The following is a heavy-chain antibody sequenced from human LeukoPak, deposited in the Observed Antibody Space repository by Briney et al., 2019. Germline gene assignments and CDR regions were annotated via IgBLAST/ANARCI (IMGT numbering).Heavy chain of an antibody. J-gene: IGHJ4*02. D-gene: IGHD6-19*01. CDR3: ATYSSGWYGGFFDY. V-gene: IGHV3-33*01. CDR2: IWYDGSNK. CDR1: GFTFSSYG. Sequence: GRSLRLSCAASGFTFSSYGMHWVRQAPGKGLEWVAVIWYDGSNKYYADSVKGRFTISRDNSKNTLYLQMNSLRAEDTAVYYYATYSSGWYGGFFDYWGQGTLVTVSS.